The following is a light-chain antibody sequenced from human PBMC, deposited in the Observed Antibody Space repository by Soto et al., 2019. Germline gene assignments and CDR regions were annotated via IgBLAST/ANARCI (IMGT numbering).Light chain of an antibody. J-gene: IGKJ1*01. Sequence: EVVLTQSPGTLSLSPGERATLSCWASQTVLSTYLAWYQHKPGQAPRLLIYGASSRATGIPDRFSGSGSGTDFTLTISRLEPEDFAVYYCQQYGSSPPWTFGQGTKVEIK. CDR1: QTVLSTY. V-gene: IGKV3-20*01. CDR2: GAS. CDR3: QQYGSSPPWT.